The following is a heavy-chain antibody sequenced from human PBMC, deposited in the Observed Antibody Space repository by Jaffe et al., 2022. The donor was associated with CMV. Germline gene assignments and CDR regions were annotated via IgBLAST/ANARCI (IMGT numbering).Heavy chain of an antibody. D-gene: IGHD3-3*01. Sequence: QVTLRESGPALVKPTQTLTLTCTFSGFSLSTSGMCVSWIRQPPGKALEWLARIDWDDDKYYSTSLKTRLTISKDTSKNQVVLTMTNMDPVDTATYYCARSPTIFGVVMDPHFDYWGQGTLVTVSS. CDR3: ARSPTIFGVVMDPHFDY. J-gene: IGHJ4*02. CDR1: GFSLSTSGMC. CDR2: IDWDDDK. V-gene: IGHV2-70*15.